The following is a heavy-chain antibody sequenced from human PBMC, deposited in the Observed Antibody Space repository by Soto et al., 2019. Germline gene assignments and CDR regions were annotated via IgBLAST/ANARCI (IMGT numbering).Heavy chain of an antibody. D-gene: IGHD2-8*01. Sequence: ASVKVSCKASGYSFTDYHIHWVRQAPGQGLEWLGRINPKSGGTSTAQKFQGWVTMTTDTSISTASMELTRLTSDDTAIYYCARGDSTDCSNGVCSFFYNHDMDVWGQGTTVTAP. J-gene: IGHJ6*02. V-gene: IGHV1-2*04. CDR2: INPKSGGT. CDR3: ARGDSTDCSNGVCSFFYNHDMDV. CDR1: GYSFTDYH.